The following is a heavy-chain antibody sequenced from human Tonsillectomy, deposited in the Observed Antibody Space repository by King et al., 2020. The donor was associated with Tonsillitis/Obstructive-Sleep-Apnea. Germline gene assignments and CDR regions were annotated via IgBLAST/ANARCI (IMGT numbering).Heavy chain of an antibody. CDR3: ARRGTVDWGDY. Sequence: VQLVESGGGVVQPGRSLRLSCAASGFTFSSYGMHWVRQAPGKGLEWVAVICYDGSNKYYADSVKGRFTISRDNSKNTLYLQMNSLRAEDTAVYYCARRGTVDWGDYWGQGTLVTVSS. J-gene: IGHJ4*02. D-gene: IGHD3/OR15-3a*01. CDR1: GFTFSSYG. CDR2: ICYDGSNK. V-gene: IGHV3-33*01.